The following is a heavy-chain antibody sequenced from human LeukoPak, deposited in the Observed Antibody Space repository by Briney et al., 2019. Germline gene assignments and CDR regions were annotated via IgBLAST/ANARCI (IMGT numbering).Heavy chain of an antibody. CDR1: GGAISSYY. J-gene: IGHJ6*03. CDR2: IYYSGGT. V-gene: IGHV4-59*01. CDR3: ARERGEFTVTTDRYYYYMDV. D-gene: IGHD4-17*01. Sequence: PSETLSLTCIVSGGAISSYYWSWIRQSPGKGLEWIGYIYYSGGTKYNPSLMSRVTISVDRAQNQFSLTLTSVTAADTAVYYCARERGEFTVTTDRYYYYMDVWGKGTTVTVSS.